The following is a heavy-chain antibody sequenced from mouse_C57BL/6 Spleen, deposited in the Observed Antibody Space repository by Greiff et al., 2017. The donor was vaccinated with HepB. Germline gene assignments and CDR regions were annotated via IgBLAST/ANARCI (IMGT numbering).Heavy chain of an antibody. CDR3: AHYYGSSFWYFDV. V-gene: IGHV5-17*01. Sequence: EVMLVESGGGLVKPGGSLKLSCAASGFTFSDYGMHWVRQAPEKGLEWVAYISSGSSTIYYADTVKGRFNISRDNAKNTLFLQMTSLRSEDTAMYYCAHYYGSSFWYFDVWGTGTTVTVSS. J-gene: IGHJ1*03. CDR1: GFTFSDYG. CDR2: ISSGSSTI. D-gene: IGHD1-1*01.